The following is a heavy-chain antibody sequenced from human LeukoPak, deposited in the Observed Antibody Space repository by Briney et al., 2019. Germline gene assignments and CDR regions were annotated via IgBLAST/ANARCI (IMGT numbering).Heavy chain of an antibody. D-gene: IGHD6-13*01. V-gene: IGHV3-21*01. Sequence: PGGSLRLSCAASGFTVSSNYMSWVRQAPGKGLEWVSSISSSSSYIYYADSVKGRFTISRDNAKNSLYLQMNSLRAEDTAVYYCARGAIAAAGVGGYWGQGTLVTVSS. CDR3: ARGAIAAAGVGGY. CDR1: GFTVSSNY. CDR2: ISSSSSYI. J-gene: IGHJ4*02.